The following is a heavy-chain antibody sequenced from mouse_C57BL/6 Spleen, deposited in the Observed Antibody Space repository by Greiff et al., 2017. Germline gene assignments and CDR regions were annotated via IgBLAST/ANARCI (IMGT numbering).Heavy chain of an antibody. Sequence: EVKLMESGPVLVKPGASVKMSCKASGYTFTDYYMNWVKQSHGKSLEWIGVINPYNGGTSYNQKFKGKATLTVDKSSSTAYMELNSLTSEDSAVYYCARDDYDGYYFDYWGQGTTLTVSS. D-gene: IGHD2-4*01. CDR3: ARDDYDGYYFDY. CDR2: INPYNGGT. V-gene: IGHV1-19*01. CDR1: GYTFTDYY. J-gene: IGHJ2*01.